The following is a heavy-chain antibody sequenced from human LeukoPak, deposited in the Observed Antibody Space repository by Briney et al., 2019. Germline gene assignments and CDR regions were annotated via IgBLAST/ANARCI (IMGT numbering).Heavy chain of an antibody. CDR2: ISSDGSTN. Sequence: PERSLRLSCAASGFTFSSFAMHWVRQAPGNGLERVALISSDGSTNSYAASVKGRFTISRDNSKNTLYLQVTSLRADDTAVYHCARDGGSYLQPTDYWGQGTLVTVSS. CDR3: ARDGGSYLQPTDY. J-gene: IGHJ4*02. D-gene: IGHD1-26*01. CDR1: GFTFSSFA. V-gene: IGHV3-30-3*01.